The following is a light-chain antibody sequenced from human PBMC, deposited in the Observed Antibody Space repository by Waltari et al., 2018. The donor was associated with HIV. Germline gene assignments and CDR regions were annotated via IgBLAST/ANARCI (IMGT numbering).Light chain of an antibody. CDR3: QSYDNSLSASI. Sequence: QSLLTQPPSVSGAPGHRVTISCTGGTSNVGAGYDVNWYQHLPGLAPKLVIYRNTTRPSGIPNRFSASKSGASASLVIVDLQAEDEADYYCQSYDNSLSASIFGGGTKVTVL. V-gene: IGLV1-40*01. CDR1: TSNVGAGYD. CDR2: RNT. J-gene: IGLJ2*01.